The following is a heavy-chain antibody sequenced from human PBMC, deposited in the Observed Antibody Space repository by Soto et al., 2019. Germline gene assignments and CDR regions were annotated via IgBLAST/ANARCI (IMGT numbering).Heavy chain of an antibody. CDR1: GGSISSYY. J-gene: IGHJ5*02. CDR3: ARQGKRAGWFDP. CDR2: IYYSGST. Sequence: QVQLQESGPGLVKPSETLSLTCTVSGGSISSYYWSWIRQPPGKGLEWIGYIYYSGSTNYNPSLKSRVTISVDTSKNQFSLKLSSVTAADTAVYYCARQGKRAGWFDPWGQGTLVTVSS. D-gene: IGHD3-10*01. V-gene: IGHV4-59*08.